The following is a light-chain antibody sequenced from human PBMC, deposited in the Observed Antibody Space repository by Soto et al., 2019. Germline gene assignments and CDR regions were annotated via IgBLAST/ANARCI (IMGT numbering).Light chain of an antibody. CDR2: DAS. CDR1: QDISSY. CDR3: QQYDNLLAPT. V-gene: IGKV1-33*01. Sequence: DLQMTQSPSSLSASVGDRVTITCQASQDISSYLNWFQQKPGKAPNLLIFDASKLQTGVPSRFSGSGSGTDFTFTISGLQPEDIATDYCQQYDNLLAPTFGGGTRVYI. J-gene: IGKJ4*01.